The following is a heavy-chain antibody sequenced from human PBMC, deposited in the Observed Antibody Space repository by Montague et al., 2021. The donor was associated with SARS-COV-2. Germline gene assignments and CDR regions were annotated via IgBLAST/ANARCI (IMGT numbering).Heavy chain of an antibody. D-gene: IGHD6-19*01. CDR1: GGSISIASYY. V-gene: IGHV4-61*02. CDR3: ARDIAVAGLFDY. Sequence: TLSLTCTVSGGSISIASYYWSWIRQPPGKGLELIGRISISGSINYNPSLKSRVTISVDTSKNQFSLKLSSVTAADTAVYYCARDIAVAGLFDYWGQGTLVTVSS. J-gene: IGHJ4*02. CDR2: ISISGSI.